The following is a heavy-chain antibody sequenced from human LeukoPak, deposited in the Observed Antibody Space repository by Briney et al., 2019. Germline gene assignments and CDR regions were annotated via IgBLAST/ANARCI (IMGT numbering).Heavy chain of an antibody. CDR3: ARTQSQSGSYRYFFGY. Sequence: PSETLSLTCTVSGGSISSYYWSWIRQPPGGGLEWVGYIYYIRNTNYNPSLKSRVTMSLDRSMNQFSLKLNSVTAADTAGYYFARTQSQSGSYRYFFGYWGQGTLVTVSS. J-gene: IGHJ4*02. CDR1: GGSISSYY. V-gene: IGHV4-59*01. CDR2: IYYIRNT. D-gene: IGHD1-26*01.